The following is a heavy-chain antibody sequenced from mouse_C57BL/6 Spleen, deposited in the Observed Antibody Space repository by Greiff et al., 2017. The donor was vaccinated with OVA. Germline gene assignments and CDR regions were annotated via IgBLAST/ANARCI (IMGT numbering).Heavy chain of an antibody. V-gene: IGHV1-26*01. D-gene: IGHD1-1*01. Sequence: VQLQQSGPELVKPGASVKISCKASGYTFTDYYMNWVKQSHGKSLEWIGDINPNNGGTSYNQKFKGKATLTVDKSSSPAYMELRSLTSEDSAVYYCARGGLVESFAYWGQGTLVTVSA. CDR3: ARGGLVESFAY. J-gene: IGHJ3*01. CDR2: INPNNGGT. CDR1: GYTFTDYY.